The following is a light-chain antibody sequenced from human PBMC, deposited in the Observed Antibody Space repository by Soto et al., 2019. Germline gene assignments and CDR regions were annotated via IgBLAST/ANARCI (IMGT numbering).Light chain of an antibody. Sequence: EIVLTQSPGTLSLSPGERATLFCRASQSVSSNYLNWFQQKPGQAPRLLIYGVSSRATGIPDRFSGRGAGTDFTLTISRLETEDFAVYYCHQYGGSPRTFGQETTEEIK. CDR1: QSVSSNY. CDR3: HQYGGSPRT. V-gene: IGKV3-20*01. J-gene: IGKJ1*01. CDR2: GVS.